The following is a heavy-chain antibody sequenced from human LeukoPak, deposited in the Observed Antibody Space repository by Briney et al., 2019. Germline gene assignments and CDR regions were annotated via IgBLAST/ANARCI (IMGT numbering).Heavy chain of an antibody. D-gene: IGHD2-2*01. Sequence: SQTLSLTCAISGDSVSSNSVTWNWIRQSPSRGLEWLGRTYYRSTWYNDYAVSVRGRITVNPDTSKNQFSLYLNSVTPEDTAVYYCARRLTQYDCFDPWGQGILVTVPS. J-gene: IGHJ5*02. CDR1: GDSVSSNSVT. CDR2: TYYRSTWYN. V-gene: IGHV6-1*01. CDR3: ARRLTQYDCFDP.